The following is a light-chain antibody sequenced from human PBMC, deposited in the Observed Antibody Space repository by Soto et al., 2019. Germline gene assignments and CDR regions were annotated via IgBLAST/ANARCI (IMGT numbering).Light chain of an antibody. CDR2: LNSDGSH. V-gene: IGLV4-69*01. CDR3: QNWGTGLLV. J-gene: IGLJ3*02. CDR1: RWHSSYA. Sequence: QLVLTQSPSASASLGASVKLTCTLSRWHSSYAIAWHQQQPEKGPRYLMKLNSDGSHTEVAGIPNRFSGCSSAAERYRAISSLQSEDEADDYCQNWGTGLLVFGGGTKLTVL.